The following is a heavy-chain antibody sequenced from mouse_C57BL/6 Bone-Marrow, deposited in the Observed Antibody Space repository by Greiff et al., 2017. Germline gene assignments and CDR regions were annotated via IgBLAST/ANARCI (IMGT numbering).Heavy chain of an antibody. CDR2: INPYNGGT. J-gene: IGHJ2*01. CDR1: GYTFTDYY. CDR3: VPAYYSIYYFDY. D-gene: IGHD2-5*01. V-gene: IGHV1-19*01. Sequence: VQLQQSGPVLVKPGASVQMSCKASGYTFTDYYMNWVKQSHGKSLEWIGVINPYNGGTSYNQKFKGKATLTVDKSSSTAYMELNSLTSEDSAVYYCVPAYYSIYYFDYWGQGTTLTVSS.